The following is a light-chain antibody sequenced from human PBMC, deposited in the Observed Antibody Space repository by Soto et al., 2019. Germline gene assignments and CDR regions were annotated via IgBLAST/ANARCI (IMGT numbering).Light chain of an antibody. CDR1: QSISSSF. CDR3: QQYDSSPWT. J-gene: IGKJ1*01. Sequence: EIVLRQSPGTLSLSPGERATLSCRASQSISSSFLAWYQQKPGQAPRLLIYGASSRATGIPDRFSGSGSGTDFTLTISRLEPEDFAVFYCQQYDSSPWTFGQGTKVEIK. V-gene: IGKV3-20*01. CDR2: GAS.